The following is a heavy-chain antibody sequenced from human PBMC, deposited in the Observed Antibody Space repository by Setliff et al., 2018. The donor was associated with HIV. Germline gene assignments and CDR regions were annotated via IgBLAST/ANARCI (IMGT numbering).Heavy chain of an antibody. CDR3: ASFGVTWFGELYN. CDR2: IYYSGST. J-gene: IGHJ4*02. V-gene: IGHV4-59*01. D-gene: IGHD3-10*01. Sequence: SETLSLTCTVSGGSISSYYWSWIRQPPGKGLEWIGYIYYSGSTNYNPSLKSRVTISVDTSKNQFSLKLSSVTAADTAVYYCASFGVTWFGELYNWGQGTQVTSPQ. CDR1: GGSISSYY.